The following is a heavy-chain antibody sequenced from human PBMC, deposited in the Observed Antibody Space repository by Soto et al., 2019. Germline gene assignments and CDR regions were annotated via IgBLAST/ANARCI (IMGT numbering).Heavy chain of an antibody. J-gene: IGHJ6*03. CDR3: ATAGVGAAGDYVGPNYYYYYMDV. CDR1: GGTFSSYT. Sequence: GASVKVSCKASGGTFSSYTISWVRQAPGQGLEWMGRIIPILGIANYAQKFQGRVTITADKSTSTAYMELSSLRSEDTAVYYCATAGVGAAGDYVGPNYYYYYMDVWGKGTTVTVSS. V-gene: IGHV1-69*02. D-gene: IGHD4-17*01. CDR2: IIPILGIA.